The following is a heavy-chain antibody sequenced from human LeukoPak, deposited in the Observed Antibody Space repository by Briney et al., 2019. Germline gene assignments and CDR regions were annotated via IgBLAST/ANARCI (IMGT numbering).Heavy chain of an antibody. Sequence: SETLSLTCTVSGGSISSYYWSWIRQPPGKGLEWIGEIKHSGSTNYNPSLKSRVTISVDTSKNQFSLKLSSVAAADTAVYYCARAVRGYSGYALYYYYMDVWGKGTTVTVSS. CDR3: ARAVRGYSGYALYYYYMDV. CDR2: IKHSGST. J-gene: IGHJ6*03. D-gene: IGHD5-12*01. V-gene: IGHV4-34*01. CDR1: GGSISSYY.